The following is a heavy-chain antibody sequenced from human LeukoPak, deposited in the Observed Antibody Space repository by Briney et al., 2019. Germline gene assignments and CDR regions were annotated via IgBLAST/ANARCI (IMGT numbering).Heavy chain of an antibody. CDR3: AREGTY. Sequence: SETLSLTCAVYGGSFSGYYWSWIRQPPGKGLEWIGRIYTSGSTNYNPSLKSRVTISVDTSKNQFSLKLSSVTAADTAVYYCAREGTYWGQGTLVSVSS. D-gene: IGHD1-7*01. CDR1: GGSFSGYY. CDR2: IYTSGST. J-gene: IGHJ4*02. V-gene: IGHV4-4*08.